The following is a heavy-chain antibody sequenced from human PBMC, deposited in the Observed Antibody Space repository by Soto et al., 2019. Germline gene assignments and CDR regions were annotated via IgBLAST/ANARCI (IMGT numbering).Heavy chain of an antibody. CDR1: GFTFIDYY. D-gene: IGHD3-3*01. CDR3: ARARITIVGVFNYLADY. Sequence: QVQLVESGGGLVKPGGSLRLSCAASGFTFIDYYMSWIRQAPGKGLAWVSYISSSGSTIYYADSVKGRFTISRDNAKDSMYRQMTSLRAEDTVVYYCARARITIVGVFNYLADYWGQGPLVTVSS. J-gene: IGHJ4*02. CDR2: ISSSGSTI. V-gene: IGHV3-11*01.